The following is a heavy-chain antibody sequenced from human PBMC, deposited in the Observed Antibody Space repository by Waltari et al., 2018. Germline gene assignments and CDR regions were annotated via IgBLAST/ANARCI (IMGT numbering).Heavy chain of an antibody. CDR3: ARDNRIAVAGTWIY. Sequence: QVQLVQSGAEVKKPGASVKVSCKASGYTFTSYGLSWVRQAPGQGLGWMGWGSADNGNTNYAQKLQGRVTMTTDTSTSTADMELRSLRSDDTAVYYCARDNRIAVAGTWIYWGQGTLVTVSS. J-gene: IGHJ4*02. V-gene: IGHV1-18*01. D-gene: IGHD6-19*01. CDR2: GSADNGNT. CDR1: GYTFTSYG.